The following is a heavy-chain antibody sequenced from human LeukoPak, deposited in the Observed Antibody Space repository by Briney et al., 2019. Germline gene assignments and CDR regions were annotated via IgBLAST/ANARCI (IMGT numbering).Heavy chain of an antibody. Sequence: VASVKVSCKASGYAFSNFYIHWVRQAPGQGLEWMGIINPSGGSTSYAQKFQGRVTMTRDTSTSTVYMELSSLRSEDTAVYYCARGSTGARPMYSSGWFSPTEYFQHWGQGTLVTVSS. D-gene: IGHD6-19*01. J-gene: IGHJ1*01. CDR1: GYAFSNFY. V-gene: IGHV1-46*01. CDR3: ARGSTGARPMYSSGWFSPTEYFQH. CDR2: INPSGGST.